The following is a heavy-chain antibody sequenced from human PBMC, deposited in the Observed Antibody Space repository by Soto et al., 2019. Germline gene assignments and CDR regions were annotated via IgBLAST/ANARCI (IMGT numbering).Heavy chain of an antibody. J-gene: IGHJ4*02. CDR2: ISAYNGNT. D-gene: IGHD1-1*01. CDR3: ARAGTGPPDY. Sequence: GASVKVXCKASGYTFTSXGISXXRQAPGQGLEWMGWISAYNGNTNYAQKLQGRVTMTTDTSTSTAYMELRSLRSDDTAVYYCARAGTGPPDYWGQGTLVTVSS. CDR1: GYTFTSXG. V-gene: IGHV1-18*01.